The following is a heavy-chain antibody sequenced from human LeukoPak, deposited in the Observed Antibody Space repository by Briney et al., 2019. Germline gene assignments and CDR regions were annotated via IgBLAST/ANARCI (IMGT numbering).Heavy chain of an antibody. V-gene: IGHV3-21*01. J-gene: IGHJ4*02. D-gene: IGHD2-21*02. CDR1: AFTFSSYS. CDR2: ISSSSSYI. Sequence: PGRSRRLSCEASAFTFSSYSINCVRQAQGEGLEWVSSISSSSSYIYYADSMKGRSTISRDNTKNSLYLQMNSLRAEDTAAYYCARARLAYCGGDCNNAFDYWGQGTLVTVSS. CDR3: ARARLAYCGGDCNNAFDY.